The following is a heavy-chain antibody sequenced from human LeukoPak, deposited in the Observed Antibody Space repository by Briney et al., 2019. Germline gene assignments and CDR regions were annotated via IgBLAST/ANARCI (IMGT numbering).Heavy chain of an antibody. V-gene: IGHV1-18*01. CDR3: ARDGGSYSIAFDI. J-gene: IGHJ3*02. Sequence: ASVKVSCKASGYTFTSYGISWVRQAPGQGLEWMGWISVYIGNTKYAQKIQGKVTMTTDTSTSTAYMELRSLRSDDTAVYYCARDGGSYSIAFDIWGQGTMVTVSS. CDR2: ISVYIGNT. CDR1: GYTFTSYG. D-gene: IGHD1-26*01.